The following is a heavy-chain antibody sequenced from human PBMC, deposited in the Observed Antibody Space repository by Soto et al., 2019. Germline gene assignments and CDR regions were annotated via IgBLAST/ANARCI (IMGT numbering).Heavy chain of an antibody. Sequence: QITLKESGPALMKATQTLTLTCTFSGFSLTTRPVGLGCLRQAPGKALEWLAFAYWDDDNRYNPSLKNRLSTTKDTSKSQVVLTMPNMDPVDTATYYGAHRRAYNGNWDGGYFDSWGPGTLVTVSS. CDR2: AYWDDDN. V-gene: IGHV2-5*02. D-gene: IGHD1-1*01. CDR3: AHRRAYNGNWDGGYFDS. CDR1: GFSLTTRPVG. J-gene: IGHJ4*02.